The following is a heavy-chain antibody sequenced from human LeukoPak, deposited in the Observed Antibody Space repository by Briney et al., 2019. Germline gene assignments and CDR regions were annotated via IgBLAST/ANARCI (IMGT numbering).Heavy chain of an antibody. J-gene: IGHJ4*02. D-gene: IGHD3-22*01. V-gene: IGHV3-23*01. CDR1: GFTFSSYG. CDR3: AKDSRGYQDYFDY. CDR2: ISGSGGST. Sequence: GGSLRLSCAASGFTFSSYGMSWVRQAPGKGLEWVSVISGSGGSTYYAASVKGRFTISRDNSKNTLYLQMNSLRAEDTAVYYCAKDSRGYQDYFDYWVQGTLVTVSS.